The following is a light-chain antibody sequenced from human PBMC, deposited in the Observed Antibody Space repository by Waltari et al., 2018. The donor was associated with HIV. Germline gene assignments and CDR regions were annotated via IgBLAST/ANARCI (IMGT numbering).Light chain of an antibody. V-gene: IGLV1-44*01. CDR2: SNK. CDR1: TSDIGRTT. J-gene: IGLJ3*02. CDR3: AAWDDSLNGPV. Sequence: QSVLTQPPSASGTPGQRVSISCSGCTSDIGRTTVNWYQQLPGTAPNLLMYSNKQRPSGVPDRFSGSKSGTSASLAISGLQSEDEADYYCAAWDDSLNGPVFGGGTKLTVL.